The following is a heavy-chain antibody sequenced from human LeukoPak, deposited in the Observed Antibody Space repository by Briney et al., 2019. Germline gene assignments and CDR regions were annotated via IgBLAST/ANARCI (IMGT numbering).Heavy chain of an antibody. J-gene: IGHJ4*02. D-gene: IGHD3-22*01. Sequence: GGSLRLSCAASGFTFSSYAMSWVRQAPGKGLEWVSAISGSGGSTYYADSVKGRFTISRDNSKNTLYLQMNSLRAEDTAVYYCAKDRPTGSSYYYYFDYWGQGTLVTVSS. CDR2: ISGSGGST. CDR1: GFTFSSYA. V-gene: IGHV3-23*01. CDR3: AKDRPTGSSYYYYFDY.